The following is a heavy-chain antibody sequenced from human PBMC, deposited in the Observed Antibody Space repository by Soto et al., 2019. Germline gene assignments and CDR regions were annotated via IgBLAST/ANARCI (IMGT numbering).Heavy chain of an antibody. J-gene: IGHJ6*03. CDR2: INAGNGNT. V-gene: IGHV1-3*01. Sequence: KTPKASVKVSCQASGYTLTNCPMHGVRLAPGQRLEWMGWINAGNGNTKYSQKFQGRVTITRDTSASTAYMELSSLRSEDTAVYYCARDRGYNWNYVSYMDVWSKGTTVTVSS. CDR3: ARDRGYNWNYVSYMDV. D-gene: IGHD1-7*01. CDR1: GYTLTNCP.